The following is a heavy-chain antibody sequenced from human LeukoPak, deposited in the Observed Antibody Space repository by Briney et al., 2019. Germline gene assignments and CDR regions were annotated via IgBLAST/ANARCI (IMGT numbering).Heavy chain of an antibody. Sequence: GGSLRLSCAASGFTFSSYSMNWVRQAPGKRPEWVSYISSSSSYIYYADSVKGRFTISRDNAKNSLYLQMNSLRAEDTALYYCARGASRADYWGQGTLVTVSS. J-gene: IGHJ4*02. CDR2: ISSSSSYI. CDR1: GFTFSSYS. V-gene: IGHV3-21*01. CDR3: ARGASRADY.